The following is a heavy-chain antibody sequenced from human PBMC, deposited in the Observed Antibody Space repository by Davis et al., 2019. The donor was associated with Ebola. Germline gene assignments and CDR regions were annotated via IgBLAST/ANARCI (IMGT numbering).Heavy chain of an antibody. V-gene: IGHV3-43D*03. CDR2: ISWDGGTT. CDR1: GFTFGNYA. Sequence: GESLKISCAASGFTFGNYAMHWVRQAPGKGLEWISLISWDGGTTYYADSVKGRFTISRDHRKNSLYLQMTSLRAEDTAFYYCVKGFGAAGEEFDYWGQGTLVTVSS. D-gene: IGHD3-10*01. J-gene: IGHJ4*02. CDR3: VKGFGAAGEEFDY.